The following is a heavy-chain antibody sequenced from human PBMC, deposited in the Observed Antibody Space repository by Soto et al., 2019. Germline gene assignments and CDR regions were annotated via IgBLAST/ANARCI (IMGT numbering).Heavy chain of an antibody. J-gene: IGHJ5*02. CDR3: ERDRESVRTLGNWFDT. D-gene: IGHD1-26*01. CDR1: GFTFSSYA. Sequence: GGSLRLSCAASGFTFSSYAMHWVRQAPGKGLEWVAVISYDGSNKYYADSVKGRFTISRDNSKNTLYLQMNSLRAEDTAVYYCERDRESVRTLGNWFDTWGQGTLVTVSS. CDR2: ISYDGSNK. V-gene: IGHV3-30-3*01.